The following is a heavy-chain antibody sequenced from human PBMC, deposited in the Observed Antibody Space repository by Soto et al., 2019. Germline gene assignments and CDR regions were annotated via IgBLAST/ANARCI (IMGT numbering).Heavy chain of an antibody. Sequence: GGSLRLSCAASGFTFSSYAMHWVRQAPGKGLEWVAVISYDGSNKYYADSVKGRFTISRDNSKNTLYLQMNSLRAEDTAVYYCARSPNDIVVVVAAALEYYFDYWGQGTLVTVS. D-gene: IGHD2-15*01. J-gene: IGHJ4*02. CDR3: ARSPNDIVVVVAAALEYYFDY. CDR1: GFTFSSYA. V-gene: IGHV3-30-3*01. CDR2: ISYDGSNK.